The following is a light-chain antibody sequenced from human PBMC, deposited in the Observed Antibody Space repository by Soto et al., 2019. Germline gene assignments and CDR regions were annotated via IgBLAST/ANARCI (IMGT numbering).Light chain of an antibody. CDR2: DAS. Sequence: IQMTQSPSTLSASIGDRVTITCRASQTITRWMARYQQKPGKAPKLLIYDASTLESGVPSRFSGSRSGTEFALTISSLQPDDFATYYCQQYNSYSWTFGQGTKVDIK. V-gene: IGKV1-5*01. CDR3: QQYNSYSWT. J-gene: IGKJ1*01. CDR1: QTITRW.